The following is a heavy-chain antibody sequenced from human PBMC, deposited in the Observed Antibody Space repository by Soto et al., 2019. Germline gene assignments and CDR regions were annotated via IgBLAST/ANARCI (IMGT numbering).Heavy chain of an antibody. CDR1: GFTFSSYA. V-gene: IGHV3-23*01. CDR2: ISGSGGST. D-gene: IGHD3-10*01. Sequence: GGSLRLSCAASGFTFSSYAMSWVRQAPGKGLEWVSAISGSGGSTYYADSVKGRFTISRDNSKNTLYLHMNSLRAEDTAVYYCAKDRPDYYGSGSYKVWYFDYWGQGTLVTVSS. J-gene: IGHJ4*02. CDR3: AKDRPDYYGSGSYKVWYFDY.